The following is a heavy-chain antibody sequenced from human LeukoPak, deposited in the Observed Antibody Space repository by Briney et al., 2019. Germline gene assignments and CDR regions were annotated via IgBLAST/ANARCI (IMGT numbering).Heavy chain of an antibody. CDR2: ISSSSSYI. J-gene: IGHJ4*02. Sequence: GGSLRLSCAASGFTFSSYSMNWVRQAPGKGLEWVSSISSSSSYIYYADSVKGRFTISGDNAKNSLYLQMNSLRAEDTAVYYCARGVGNYGDYYWGQGTLVTVSS. V-gene: IGHV3-21*01. CDR1: GFTFSSYS. CDR3: ARGVGNYGDYY. D-gene: IGHD4-17*01.